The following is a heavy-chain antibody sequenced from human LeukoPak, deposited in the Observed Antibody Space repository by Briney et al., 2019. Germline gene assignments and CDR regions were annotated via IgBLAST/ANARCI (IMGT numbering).Heavy chain of an antibody. D-gene: IGHD2/OR15-2a*01. CDR3: VSFYETY. CDR2: INSDGSWT. CDR1: GFTFSNYW. Sequence: GGSLRLSCVASGFTFSNYWMHWVRQVPGKGLVWVSHINSDGSWTSYADSVKGRFTISKDNAKNTVYLQMNSLRAEDTAVYYCVSFYETYWGRGTLVTVSS. J-gene: IGHJ4*02. V-gene: IGHV3-74*01.